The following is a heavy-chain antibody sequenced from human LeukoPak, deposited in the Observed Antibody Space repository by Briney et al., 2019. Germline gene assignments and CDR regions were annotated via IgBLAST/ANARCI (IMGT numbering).Heavy chain of an antibody. V-gene: IGHV4-4*02. CDR2: IYHSGST. J-gene: IGHJ6*02. CDR3: AEGYSYGSGYYYGMDV. D-gene: IGHD5-18*01. Sequence: SETLSLTCAVSGGSISSSNWWSWVRQPPGKGLEWIGEIYHSGSTNYNPSLKSRVTISVDKSKNQFSLKLSSVTAADTAVYYCAEGYSYGSGYYYGMDVWGQGTTVTVSS. CDR1: GGSISSSNW.